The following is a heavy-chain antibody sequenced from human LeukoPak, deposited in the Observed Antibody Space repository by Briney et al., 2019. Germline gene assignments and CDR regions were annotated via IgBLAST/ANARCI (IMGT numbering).Heavy chain of an antibody. D-gene: IGHD3-10*01. CDR3: AKAGHYGSGSYYSDY. CDR2: ISGSGGST. Sequence: GGSLRLSCAASGFTFSNYAMSWVRQAPGKGPEWVSAISGSGGSTYYADSVKGRFTISRDNSKNTLYLQMNSLRAGDTAVYYCAKAGHYGSGSYYSDYWGRGTLVTVSP. V-gene: IGHV3-23*01. J-gene: IGHJ4*02. CDR1: GFTFSNYA.